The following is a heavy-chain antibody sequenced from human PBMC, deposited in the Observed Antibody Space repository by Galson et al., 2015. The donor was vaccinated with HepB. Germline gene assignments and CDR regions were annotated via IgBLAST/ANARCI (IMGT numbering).Heavy chain of an antibody. J-gene: IGHJ4*02. CDR1: GGTFSRYA. Sequence: SVKVSCKASGGTFSRYAISWVRQAPGQGLQWMGGIIPMFGSANYAQEFQGRVTITADESTSTAYMELNSLSSEDTAVAYCARVFSGEPNPQYFFYWGQGTLVTVSS. V-gene: IGHV1-69*13. CDR2: IIPMFGSA. CDR3: ARVFSGEPNPQYFFY. D-gene: IGHD3-3*01.